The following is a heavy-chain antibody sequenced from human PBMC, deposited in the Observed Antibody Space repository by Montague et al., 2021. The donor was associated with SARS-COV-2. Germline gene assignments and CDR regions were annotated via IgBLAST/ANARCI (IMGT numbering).Heavy chain of an antibody. Sequence: SRRLSCAASGFTFSSYAMHWVRQAPGKGLEWVAVISYDGSNKYYVDSVKGRFTISRDNSKNTLYLQINSLRAEDTAVYYCARAQQLVLSWAGKGFDYWGQGTLVTVSS. D-gene: IGHD6-13*01. CDR2: ISYDGSNK. V-gene: IGHV3-30*04. CDR1: GFTFSSYA. CDR3: ARAQQLVLSWAGKGFDY. J-gene: IGHJ4*02.